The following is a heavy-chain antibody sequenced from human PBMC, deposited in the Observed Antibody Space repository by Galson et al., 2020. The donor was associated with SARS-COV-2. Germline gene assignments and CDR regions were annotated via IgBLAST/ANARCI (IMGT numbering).Heavy chain of an antibody. CDR1: GFTFSYYG. D-gene: IGHD3-22*01. CDR3: AKPLHSSGYPPFDY. J-gene: IGHJ4*02. V-gene: IGHV3-30*18. CDR2: VSDDGSK. Sequence: SLRLSCAASGFTFSYYGMHWVRLAPGKGLECVAAVSDDGSKYYVDSVKGRFTVSRDNSKSTLYLQMNSLRAEDTAVYYCAKPLHSSGYPPFDYWGQGTLVTVSS.